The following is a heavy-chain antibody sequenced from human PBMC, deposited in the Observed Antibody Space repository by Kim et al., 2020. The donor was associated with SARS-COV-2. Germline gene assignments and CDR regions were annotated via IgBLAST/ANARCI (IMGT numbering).Heavy chain of an antibody. CDR2: IYSAGDT. Sequence: GGSLRLSCSASGFTFSSYDMHWVRQGIGKGLEWVSAIYSAGDTFYPSSVKGRFTISRENAKNSFYLQMNNLSVGDTAVYYCVRGAVAGTYGMDVWGQGTT. J-gene: IGHJ6*02. V-gene: IGHV3-13*01. D-gene: IGHD6-19*01. CDR1: GFTFSSYD. CDR3: VRGAVAGTYGMDV.